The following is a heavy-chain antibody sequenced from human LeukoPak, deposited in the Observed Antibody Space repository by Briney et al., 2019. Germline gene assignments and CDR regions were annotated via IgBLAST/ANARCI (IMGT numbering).Heavy chain of an antibody. J-gene: IGHJ4*02. CDR1: GFTFSSYW. CDR3: AREVGRGYSGYSYYFDY. Sequence: GGSLRLSCAASGFTFSSYWMSWVRQAPGKGLEWVANIKQDGIERYYVDSVEGRFTISRDNAKNSLYLQMNSLRAEDTAVYYCAREVGRGYSGYSYYFDYWGQGTLVTVSS. V-gene: IGHV3-7*01. D-gene: IGHD5-12*01. CDR2: IKQDGIER.